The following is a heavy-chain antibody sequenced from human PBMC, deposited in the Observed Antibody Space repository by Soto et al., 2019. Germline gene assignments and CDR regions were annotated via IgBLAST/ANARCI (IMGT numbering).Heavy chain of an antibody. Sequence: QVQLQESGPGLVKPSQTLSLTCTVSGGSISSGGYYWSWIRQHPGKGREGIGYIYYSGSTYYNPSLKSRVTISVDTSKNQFSLKLSSVTAADTAVYYCARAGYSGYDGRPYFYYWGQGTLVTVSS. CDR3: ARAGYSGYDGRPYFYY. CDR2: IYYSGST. J-gene: IGHJ4*02. D-gene: IGHD5-12*01. V-gene: IGHV4-31*03. CDR1: GGSISSGGYY.